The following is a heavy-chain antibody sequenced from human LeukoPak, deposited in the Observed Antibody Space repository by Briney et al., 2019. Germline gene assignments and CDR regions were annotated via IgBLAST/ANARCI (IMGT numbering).Heavy chain of an antibody. D-gene: IGHD3-22*01. CDR2: INSDGSRT. Sequence: AGSLTLSCAASGFSFSSYWMHWVRHAPGKGLVWVSRINSDGSRTSYADSVKGRFTISRDNAKNTLYVQMNSLRAEDTAVYYCASYYYDSSGYYHDAFDIWGQGTMVTVSS. CDR3: ASYYYDSSGYYHDAFDI. V-gene: IGHV3-74*01. CDR1: GFSFSSYW. J-gene: IGHJ3*02.